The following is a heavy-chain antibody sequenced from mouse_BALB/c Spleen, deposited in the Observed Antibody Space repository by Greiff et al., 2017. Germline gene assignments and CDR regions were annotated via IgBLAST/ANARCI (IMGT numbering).Heavy chain of an antibody. D-gene: IGHD3-1*01. V-gene: IGHV14-3*02. CDR3: ARGGLRYAMDY. CDR2: IDPANGNT. Sequence: EVKLQESGAELVKPGASVKLSCTASGFNIKDTYMHWVKQRPEQGLEWIGRIDPANGNTKYDPKFQGKATITADTSSNTAYLQLSSLTSEDTAVYYCARGGLRYAMDYWGQGTSVTVSS. CDR1: GFNIKDTY. J-gene: IGHJ4*01.